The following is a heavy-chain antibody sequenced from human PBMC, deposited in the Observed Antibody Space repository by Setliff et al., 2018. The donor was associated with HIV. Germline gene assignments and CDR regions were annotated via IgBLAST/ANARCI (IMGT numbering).Heavy chain of an antibody. CDR1: GDSVSSASYY. CDR3: ARHRDGGTYPLDY. CDR2: IYHNGIT. J-gene: IGHJ4*02. D-gene: IGHD1-26*01. V-gene: IGHV4-61*01. Sequence: SETLSLTCTVSGDSVSSASYYWSWIRQPPGKGLEWIGYIYHNGITYYNPSLKSRVTISLDTSKNRFSLQLTSVTAADTAVYYCARHRDGGTYPLDYWGQGTLVTVSS.